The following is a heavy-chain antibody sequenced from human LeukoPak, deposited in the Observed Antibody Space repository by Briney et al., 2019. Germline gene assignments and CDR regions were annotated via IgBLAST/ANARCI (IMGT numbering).Heavy chain of an antibody. CDR1: GVSFSDHY. Sequence: SETLSLTCAVYGVSFSDHYWSWIRQLPGKGLEWIGYIYYSGSTYYNPSLKSRVTMSIDTSKNQFSLKLSSVTAADTAVYYCARGPNFDAFDVWGQGTMVTVSS. V-gene: IGHV4-34*01. CDR2: IYYSGST. CDR3: ARGPNFDAFDV. D-gene: IGHD1-7*01. J-gene: IGHJ3*01.